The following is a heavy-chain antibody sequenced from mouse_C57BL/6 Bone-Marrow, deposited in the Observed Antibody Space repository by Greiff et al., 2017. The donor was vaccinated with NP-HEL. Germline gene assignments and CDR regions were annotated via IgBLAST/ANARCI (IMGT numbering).Heavy chain of an antibody. J-gene: IGHJ2*01. CDR3: AREVDYYGSSP. V-gene: IGHV1-69*01. CDR2: IDPSDSYT. CDR1: GYTFTSYW. Sequence: QVQLQQPGAELVMPGASVKLSCKASGYTFTSYWMHWVKQRPGQGLEWIGEIDPSDSYTNYNQKFKGKSTLTVDKSSSTAYMQLSSLTSEDSAVYYCAREVDYYGSSPWGQGTTLTVSS. D-gene: IGHD1-1*01.